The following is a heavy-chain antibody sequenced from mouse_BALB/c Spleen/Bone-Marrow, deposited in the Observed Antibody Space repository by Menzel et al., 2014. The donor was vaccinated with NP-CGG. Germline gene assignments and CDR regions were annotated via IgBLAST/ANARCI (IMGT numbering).Heavy chain of an antibody. CDR1: GYTFTSYV. CDR2: INPYNDGT. J-gene: IGHJ4*01. Sequence: QLQESGPELVKPGASVKMSCKASGYTFTSYVMHWVEQKPGQGLEWIGYINPYNDGTKYNEKFKGKATLTSDKSSSTAYMELSSLTSENSAVYYGASHNWDYAMDYWGQGTSVTVSS. D-gene: IGHD4-1*02. CDR3: ASHNWDYAMDY. V-gene: IGHV1-14*01.